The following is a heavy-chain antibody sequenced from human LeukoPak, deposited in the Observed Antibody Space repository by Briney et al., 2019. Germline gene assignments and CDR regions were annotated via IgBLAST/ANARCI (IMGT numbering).Heavy chain of an antibody. J-gene: IGHJ4*02. V-gene: IGHV4-39*01. D-gene: IGHD3-10*02. Sequence: SETLSLTCTVSGVSISSSNSYWGWIRQPPGKGLEWIGSIYYSGSTYYNPSLKSRVTISVDTSKNQFSLKLSSVTAADTAVYYCARQYFLILSLYYFDYWGQGTLVTVSS. CDR1: GVSISSSNSY. CDR3: ARQYFLILSLYYFDY. CDR2: IYYSGST.